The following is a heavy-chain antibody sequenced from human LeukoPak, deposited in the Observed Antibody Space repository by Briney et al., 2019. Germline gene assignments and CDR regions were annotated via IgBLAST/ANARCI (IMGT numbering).Heavy chain of an antibody. CDR2: INHSGST. D-gene: IGHD3/OR15-3a*01. Sequence: SETLSLTCAVYGGSFSGYYWSWIRQPPGKGLEWIGEINHSGSTNYNPSLKSRVTISLDTSKNQFSLKLSSVTAADTAVYYCASTPYDFWSGSIQYYFDYWGQGTLVTVSS. CDR3: ASTPYDFWSGSIQYYFDY. V-gene: IGHV4-34*01. CDR1: GGSFSGYY. J-gene: IGHJ4*02.